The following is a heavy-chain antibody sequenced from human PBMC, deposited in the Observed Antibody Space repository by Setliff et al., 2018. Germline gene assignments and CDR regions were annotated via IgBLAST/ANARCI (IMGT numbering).Heavy chain of an antibody. CDR3: ARLGLDYYDSSGYPTAAFDI. V-gene: IGHV1-69*05. D-gene: IGHD3-22*01. J-gene: IGHJ3*02. CDR1: GGTFSSYA. Sequence: SVKVSCKASGGTFSSYAISWVRQAPGQGLEWMGGIIPIFGTANYAQKFQGRVTITTDESTSTAYMELSILRSEDTAVYYCARLGLDYYDSSGYPTAAFDIWGQGTMVTVSS. CDR2: IIPIFGTA.